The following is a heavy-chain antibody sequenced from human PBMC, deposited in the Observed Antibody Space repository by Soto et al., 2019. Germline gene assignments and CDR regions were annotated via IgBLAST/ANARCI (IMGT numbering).Heavy chain of an antibody. D-gene: IGHD2-8*01. CDR3: AKDYKGVGAFDI. CDR2: ISYDGSNK. CDR1: GFTFSSYG. V-gene: IGHV3-30*18. J-gene: IGHJ3*02. Sequence: SLRLSCAASGFTFSSYGMHWVRQAPGKGLEWVAVISYDGSNKYYADSVKGRFTISRDNSKNTLYLQMNSLRAEDTAVYYCAKDYKGVGAFDIWGQGTMVTVSS.